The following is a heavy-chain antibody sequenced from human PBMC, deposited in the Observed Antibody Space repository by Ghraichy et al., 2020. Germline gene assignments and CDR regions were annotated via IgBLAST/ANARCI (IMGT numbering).Heavy chain of an antibody. Sequence: GGSLRLSCAASGFTFNDDAMHWVRQTLGGGLEWVSGIGPGGGDTYYPDSVKGRFTISRENAKKSLYLQMNDVGAGDTAVYYCARGGGFDHGGQGTLVTVAS. V-gene: IGHV3-13*04. CDR1: GFTFNDDA. J-gene: IGHJ4*02. CDR3: ARGGGFDH. CDR2: IGPGGGDT.